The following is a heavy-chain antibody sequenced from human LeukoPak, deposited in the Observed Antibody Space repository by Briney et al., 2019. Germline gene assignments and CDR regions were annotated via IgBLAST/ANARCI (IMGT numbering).Heavy chain of an antibody. D-gene: IGHD3-10*01. Sequence: GGSLRLSCAASGFTFSNYGMHWVRQAPGKGLEWVAVISYDVSNKYYADSVKGRFTISRDNSKNTLYLQMNSLIAEHTAVYYCPKDQGPYYYGSGSYYNALWDDYWGQGTLVTVSS. CDR2: ISYDVSNK. CDR1: GFTFSNYG. CDR3: PKDQGPYYYGSGSYYNALWDDY. J-gene: IGHJ4*02. V-gene: IGHV3-30*18.